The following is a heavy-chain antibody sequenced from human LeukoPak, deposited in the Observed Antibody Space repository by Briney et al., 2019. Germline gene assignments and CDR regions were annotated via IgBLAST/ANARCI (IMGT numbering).Heavy chain of an antibody. CDR2: IYSSGST. Sequence: SETLSLTCAVYGGSFSGYYWSWIRQPPGKGLEWIGCIYSSGSTNYNPSLKSRVTISVDTSKNQFSLKLSSVTAADTAVYYCAGGSYSYYFDYWGQGTLVTVSS. CDR1: GGSFSGYY. J-gene: IGHJ4*02. CDR3: AGGSYSYYFDY. V-gene: IGHV4-59*01. D-gene: IGHD1-26*01.